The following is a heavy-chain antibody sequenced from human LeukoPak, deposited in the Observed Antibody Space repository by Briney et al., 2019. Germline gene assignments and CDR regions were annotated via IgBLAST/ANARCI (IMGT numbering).Heavy chain of an antibody. Sequence: GGSLRLSCAASGFTFSNYWMHWVRQAPGKGLVWVSRINSDGSTTTYADSVKGRFTISRDNPKNTLYLQMNSLRVEDTAVYYCARGRLGELSSNPDAFDIWRQGTMVTVSS. CDR3: ARGRLGELSSNPDAFDI. CDR1: GFTFSNYW. J-gene: IGHJ3*02. CDR2: INSDGSTT. V-gene: IGHV3-74*01. D-gene: IGHD3-16*02.